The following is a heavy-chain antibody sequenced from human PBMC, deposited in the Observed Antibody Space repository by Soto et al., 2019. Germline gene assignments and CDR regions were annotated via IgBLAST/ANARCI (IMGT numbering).Heavy chain of an antibody. V-gene: IGHV3-33*01. CDR1: GFTFSNDG. Sequence: QVQLVESGGGVVPPVRSLRLSCAAPGFTFSNDGMNWVRRAPGKGLGWVAVIWYDGINKYYADPVKCRCIISRENYKNKVYLQMNSLRAEDTAVYYCGRDQVQMVDGLNVGGLRTTVTVTS. CDR2: IWYDGINK. J-gene: IGHJ6*02. CDR3: GRDQVQMVDGLNV. D-gene: IGHD2-15*01.